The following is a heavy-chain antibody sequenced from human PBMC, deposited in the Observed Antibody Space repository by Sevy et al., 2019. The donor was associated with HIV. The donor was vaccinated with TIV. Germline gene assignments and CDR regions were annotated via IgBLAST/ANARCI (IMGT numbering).Heavy chain of an antibody. Sequence: GGSLRLSCAASGFTFSSYAMHWVRQAPGKGLEWVAVISYDGSNKYYEDSVKGRFTISRDNSKNTLYLQMNSLRAEDTAVYYCARDHNYYGSGSYYYGMDVWGQGTTVTVSS. D-gene: IGHD3-10*01. CDR1: GFTFSSYA. V-gene: IGHV3-30-3*01. J-gene: IGHJ6*02. CDR2: ISYDGSNK. CDR3: ARDHNYYGSGSYYYGMDV.